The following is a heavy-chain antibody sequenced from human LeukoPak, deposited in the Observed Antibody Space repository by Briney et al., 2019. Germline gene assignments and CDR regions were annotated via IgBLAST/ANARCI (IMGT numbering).Heavy chain of an antibody. CDR3: ASYSSTSQIFDY. D-gene: IGHD2-2*01. CDR1: GGSISSYY. CDR2: IYYSGST. J-gene: IGHJ4*02. V-gene: IGHV4-59*01. Sequence: ETLSLTCTVSGGSISSYYWSWIRQPPGKGLEWIGYIYYSGSTNYNPSLKSRVTISVDTSKNQFSLKLSSVTAADTAVYYCASYSSTSQIFDYWGQGTLVTVSS.